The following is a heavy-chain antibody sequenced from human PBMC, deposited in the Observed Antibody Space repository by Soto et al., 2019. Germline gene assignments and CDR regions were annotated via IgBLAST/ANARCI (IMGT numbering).Heavy chain of an antibody. D-gene: IGHD3-22*01. CDR1: GFTFATYA. V-gene: IGHV3-23*01. J-gene: IGHJ4*02. CDR2: ISGNGEST. Sequence: GSLRLSCAASGFTFATYAMSWVRQAPGKGLEWVSAISGNGESTYYADSVKGRFTISRDNSKNTLYLQMNSLRAEDTAEYYCAKLSAGYFDSSGYPFDYWGQGALVTVSS. CDR3: AKLSAGYFDSSGYPFDY.